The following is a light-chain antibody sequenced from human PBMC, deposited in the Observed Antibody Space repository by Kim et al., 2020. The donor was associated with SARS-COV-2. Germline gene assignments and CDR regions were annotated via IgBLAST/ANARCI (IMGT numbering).Light chain of an antibody. J-gene: IGKJ4*01. CDR3: QQVNSYPLT. V-gene: IGKV1-9*01. CDR2: AAS. CDR1: QGISTS. Sequence: DIQLTQSPSFLSASVGDRVTITCRASQGISTSLAWYQQRPGKAPKLLIYAASTLQSGVPSRFTGSGSGTEFTLTINSLQAEDFATYYCQQVNSYPLTFGGGTKVDIK.